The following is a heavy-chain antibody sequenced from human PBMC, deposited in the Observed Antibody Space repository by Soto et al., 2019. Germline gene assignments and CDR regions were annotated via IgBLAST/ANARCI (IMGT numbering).Heavy chain of an antibody. CDR1: GYTFTGYY. CDR2: INPNSGGT. J-gene: IGHJ4*02. Sequence: ASVKVSCKASGYTFTGYYMHWVRQAPGQGLEWMGWINPNSGGTNYAQKFQGWVTMTRDTSISTAYMELSRLRSDDTAVYYCARGTSTASSGWYVYWGQGTLVTVPS. D-gene: IGHD6-19*01. CDR3: ARGTSTASSGWYVY. V-gene: IGHV1-2*04.